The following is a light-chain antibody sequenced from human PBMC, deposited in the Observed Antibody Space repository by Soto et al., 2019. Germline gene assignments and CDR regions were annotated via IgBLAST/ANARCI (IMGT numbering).Light chain of an antibody. CDR2: EVS. CDR3: SSYTSSTTLVV. Sequence: QSALTQPASVSGSPGQSITISCTGTSRDVGGYNFVSWYQQHPGKAPKLMIYEVSKRPSGVSNRFSGSKSGNTATLTISGLQAEDEADYYCSSYTSSTTLVVFGGGIKLTVL. J-gene: IGLJ2*01. CDR1: SRDVGGYNF. V-gene: IGLV2-14*01.